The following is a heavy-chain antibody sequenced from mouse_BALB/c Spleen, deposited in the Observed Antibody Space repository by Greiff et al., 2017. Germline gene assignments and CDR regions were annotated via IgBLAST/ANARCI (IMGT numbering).Heavy chain of an antibody. Sequence: EVKLMESGGGLVKPGGSLKLSCAASGFTFSSYAMSWVRQSPEKRLEWVAEISSGGSYTYYPDTVTGRFTISRDNAKNTLYLEMSSLRSEDTAMYYCARDITTVEGLFDYWGQGTTLTVSS. J-gene: IGHJ2*01. CDR3: ARDITTVEGLFDY. D-gene: IGHD1-1*01. CDR2: ISSGGSYT. CDR1: GFTFSSYA. V-gene: IGHV5-9-4*01.